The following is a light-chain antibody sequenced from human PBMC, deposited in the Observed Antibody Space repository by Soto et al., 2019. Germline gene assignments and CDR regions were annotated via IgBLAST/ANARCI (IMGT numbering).Light chain of an antibody. V-gene: IGKV1-5*03. CDR3: QQYHSYPRT. J-gene: IGKJ1*01. CDR2: KAS. Sequence: DIQMTQSPSTLSASVGDRVTIACRASQSISSWLAWYQQKPGKAPKLLIYKASSLERGVPSRFRGSGSGTDFTLTISSLHPDDFATYYCQQYHSYPRTFGQGTKVDIK. CDR1: QSISSW.